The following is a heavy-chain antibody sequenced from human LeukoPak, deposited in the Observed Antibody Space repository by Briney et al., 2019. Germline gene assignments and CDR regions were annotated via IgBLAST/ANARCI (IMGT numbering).Heavy chain of an antibody. D-gene: IGHD1-26*01. V-gene: IGHV4-59*01. CDR1: GGSISSYY. CDR3: ARGRGSSQGFDY. J-gene: IGHJ4*02. Sequence: SETLSLTCTVSGGSISSYYWSWIRQPPGKGLEWIGYIYYSGSTNYNPSLKSRVTISVDTSKNQFSLKLSSVTAADTAVYYCARGRGSSQGFDYWGQGTLVTVSS. CDR2: IYYSGST.